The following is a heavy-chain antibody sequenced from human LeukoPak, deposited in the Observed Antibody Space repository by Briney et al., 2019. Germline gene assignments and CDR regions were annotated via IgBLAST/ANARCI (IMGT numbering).Heavy chain of an antibody. D-gene: IGHD3-10*01. Sequence: GGSLRLSCAASGFTFSSYSMSWVRQAPGKGLEWVSGISGSGTNTYFADSVKGRFTISRDNSKNTLFLQMNSLRAEDTAVYYCAKDKSMVRELDYWGQGNLVTVSS. J-gene: IGHJ4*02. V-gene: IGHV3-23*01. CDR3: AKDKSMVRELDY. CDR1: GFTFSSYS. CDR2: ISGSGTNT.